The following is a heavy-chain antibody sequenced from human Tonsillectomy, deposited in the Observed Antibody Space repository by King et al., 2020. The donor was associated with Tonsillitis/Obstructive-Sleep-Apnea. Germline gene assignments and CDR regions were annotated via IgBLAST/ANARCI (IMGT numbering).Heavy chain of an antibody. J-gene: IGHJ6*03. Sequence: VQLVESGGGLVQPGGSPRLSCAASGFTFSSYTIAWVRQAPGKGLEWVSGIRGTSRTYYADSVKGRFTISRDNSKNTLFLQMNSLTAEDTAVYYCAKTDGGDYFYMDVWGKGTTVTVSS. D-gene: IGHD3-16*01. CDR2: IRGTSRT. CDR1: GFTFSSYT. V-gene: IGHV3-23*04. CDR3: AKTDGGDYFYMDV.